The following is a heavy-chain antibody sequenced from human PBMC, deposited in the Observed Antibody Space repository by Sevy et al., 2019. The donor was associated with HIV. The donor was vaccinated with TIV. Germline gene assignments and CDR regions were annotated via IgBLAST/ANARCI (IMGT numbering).Heavy chain of an antibody. CDR3: VKGGTVYRGPY. J-gene: IGHJ4*02. CDR2: ISGSGGST. Sequence: GGSLRLSCAASGFTFSSYAMSWVRQAPGKGLEWVSPISGSGGSTYYADSVKGRFTISRDNSKNTLYLQMNSLRAEDTAVYYCVKGGTVYRGPYWGQGTLVTVSS. CDR1: GFTFSSYA. D-gene: IGHD1-20*01. V-gene: IGHV3-23*01.